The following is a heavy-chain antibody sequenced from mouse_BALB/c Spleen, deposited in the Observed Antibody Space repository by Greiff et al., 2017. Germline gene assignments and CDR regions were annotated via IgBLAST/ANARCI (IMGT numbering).Heavy chain of an antibody. V-gene: IGHV1-4*02. CDR2: INPSSGYT. CDR3: ARDGYGNWYFDV. J-gene: IGHJ1*01. CDR1: GYTFTSYT. Sequence: QVQLQQSAAELARPGASVKMSCKASGYTFTSYTMHWVKQRPGQGLEWIGYINPSSGYTEYNQKFKDKTTLTADKSSSTAYMQLSSLTSEDSAVYYCARDGYGNWYFDVWGAGTTVTVSS. D-gene: IGHD2-1*01.